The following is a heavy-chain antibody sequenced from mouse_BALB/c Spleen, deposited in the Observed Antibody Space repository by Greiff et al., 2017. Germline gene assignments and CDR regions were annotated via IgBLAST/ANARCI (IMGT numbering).Heavy chain of an antibody. Sequence: EVHLVESGGGLVQPGGSLKLSCAASGFTFSSYGMSWVRQTPDKRLELVATINSNGGSTYYPDSVKGRFTISRDNAKNTLYLQMSSLKSEDTAMYYCAREWDYYAMDYWGQGTSVTVSS. CDR1: GFTFSSYG. CDR3: AREWDYYAMDY. CDR2: INSNGGST. V-gene: IGHV5-6-3*01. J-gene: IGHJ4*01.